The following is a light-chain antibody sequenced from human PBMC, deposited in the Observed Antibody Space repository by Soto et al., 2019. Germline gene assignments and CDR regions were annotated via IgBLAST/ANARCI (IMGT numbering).Light chain of an antibody. CDR1: QSISNY. CDR2: AAS. V-gene: IGKV1-39*01. Sequence: QSPSSLSAXVGDXVSISCRASQSISNYLNWYQQKPGKAPKILIFAASELQSGVPSRFSGSGSGTDFTLTISSLQPDDFATYYCQQSYTRTFGQGTRVEL. CDR3: QQSYTRT. J-gene: IGKJ1*01.